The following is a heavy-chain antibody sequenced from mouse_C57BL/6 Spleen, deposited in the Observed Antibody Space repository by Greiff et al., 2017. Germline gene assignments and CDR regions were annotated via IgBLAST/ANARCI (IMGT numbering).Heavy chain of an antibody. V-gene: IGHV1-50*01. Sequence: QVQLKQPGAELVQPGASVKLSCKASGYTFTSYWMQWVQQRPGQGLEWIGEIGPSDSYTNSDQKFKGKATLTVDTSSSTAYMQLSSLTSEDSAVYYCARGAAQATAYWGQGTLVTVAA. D-gene: IGHD3-2*02. CDR2: IGPSDSYT. CDR3: ARGAAQATAY. J-gene: IGHJ3*01. CDR1: GYTFTSYW.